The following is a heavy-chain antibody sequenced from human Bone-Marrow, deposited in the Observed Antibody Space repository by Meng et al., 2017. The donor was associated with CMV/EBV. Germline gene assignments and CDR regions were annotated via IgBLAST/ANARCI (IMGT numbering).Heavy chain of an antibody. J-gene: IGHJ4*02. Sequence: GGSLRLSCAVSGFTVSSNYMSWVRQAPGKGLEWVSVIYSGGSTYYADSVKGRFTISRDNSKNTLYLQMNSLRAEDTAVYYGARDAFWSGSHEYYWGQGTLVTVPS. CDR2: IYSGGST. CDR1: GFTVSSNY. V-gene: IGHV3-66*02. D-gene: IGHD3-3*01. CDR3: ARDAFWSGSHEYY.